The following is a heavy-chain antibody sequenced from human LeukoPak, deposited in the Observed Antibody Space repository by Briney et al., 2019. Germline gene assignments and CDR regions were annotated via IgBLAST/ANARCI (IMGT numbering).Heavy chain of an antibody. CDR2: MYADGST. CDR1: GLTVGINY. CDR3: ARDRYRSGCMDV. V-gene: IGHV3-53*01. D-gene: IGHD6-19*01. Sequence: GGSLGLSCAASGLTVGINYMSWVRQAPGKGLEWVSFMYADGSTDYADSVKGRFTISRDNSKNTLYLQMNTLRVEDTAIYYCARDRYRSGCMDVWGQGTTVTVS. J-gene: IGHJ6*02.